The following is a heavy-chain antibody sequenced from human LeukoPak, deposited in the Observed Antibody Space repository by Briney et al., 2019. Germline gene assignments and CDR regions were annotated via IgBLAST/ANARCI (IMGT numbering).Heavy chain of an antibody. V-gene: IGHV3-7*01. J-gene: IGHJ4*02. Sequence: GRSLRLSCAASGFTFTSYWISWVRQAPGEGLEWVANIKQDGSEKYYVDSVKGRFTISRDNAKNSLYLQMNSLRAEDTAVYYCARGSSSSGLDCWGQGTLVTVSS. D-gene: IGHD6-13*01. CDR3: ARGSSSSGLDC. CDR1: GFTFTSYW. CDR2: IKQDGSEK.